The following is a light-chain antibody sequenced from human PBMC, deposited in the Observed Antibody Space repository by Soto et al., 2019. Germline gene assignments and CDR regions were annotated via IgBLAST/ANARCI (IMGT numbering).Light chain of an antibody. CDR1: QSVSNNY. Sequence: IVLTQSPGTLSLSPLERATLSFMASQSVSNNYLAWYQQKPGQAPRLLIYGASNRATGIPDRFSGSGSGTEFTLTISSLQSEDFAVYYCQYYGSSVTFAGGTKVDIK. CDR2: GAS. CDR3: QYYGSSVT. V-gene: IGKV3-20*01. J-gene: IGKJ4*01.